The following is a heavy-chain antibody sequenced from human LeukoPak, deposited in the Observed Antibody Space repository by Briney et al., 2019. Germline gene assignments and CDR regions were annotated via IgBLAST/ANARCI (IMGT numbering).Heavy chain of an antibody. J-gene: IGHJ5*02. V-gene: IGHV1-3*01. CDR2: INAGNGDT. CDR1: GYTFTSYT. Sequence: ASVKVSCKASGYTFTSYTMHWVRQAPGQRLEWMGWINAGNGDTKYSPKFHDRVTIIKDTSTSTTYMELSSLRSEDTAVYYCAREDWASRNWFDPWGQGTLVIVSS. CDR3: AREDWASRNWFDP. D-gene: IGHD2-21*01.